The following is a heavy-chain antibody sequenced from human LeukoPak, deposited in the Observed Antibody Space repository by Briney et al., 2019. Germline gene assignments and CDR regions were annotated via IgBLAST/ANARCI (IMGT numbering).Heavy chain of an antibody. V-gene: IGHV3-7*01. CDR2: IKQDGSEK. J-gene: IGHJ4*02. CDR3: ARAGYYDSTGYYYVY. Sequence: PGGSPRLSCAASGFTFSSYWMSCGRQAPGKGLEWVANIKQDGSEKYYVDSVKGRFTISRDNAKNSLYLQMNSLRAEDTAVYYCARAGYYDSTGYYYVYWGEGTLVTVSS. D-gene: IGHD3-22*01. CDR1: GFTFSSYW.